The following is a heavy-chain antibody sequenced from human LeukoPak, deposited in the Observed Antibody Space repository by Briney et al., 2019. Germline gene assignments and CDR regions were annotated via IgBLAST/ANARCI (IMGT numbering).Heavy chain of an antibody. J-gene: IGHJ4*02. CDR3: ARDPEGDFWSGYASY. V-gene: IGHV3-21*01. Sequence: PGGSLRLSCAASGFTFSTYYMNWVRQAPGKGLEWVSSISGSGTYKYYEDSVKGRFTISRDNAKNSLNLQMNSLRVEDTAVYYCARDPEGDFWSGYASYWGQGTLVTVSS. D-gene: IGHD3-3*01. CDR1: GFTFSTYY. CDR2: ISGSGTYK.